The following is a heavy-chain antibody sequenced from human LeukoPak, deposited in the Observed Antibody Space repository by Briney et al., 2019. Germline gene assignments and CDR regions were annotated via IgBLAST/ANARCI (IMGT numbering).Heavy chain of an antibody. CDR3: AKDRTTFNY. D-gene: IGHD1-7*01. V-gene: IGHV3-23*01. J-gene: IGHJ4*02. Sequence: QPGGPLILSCAASGFSFSSYWMHWVRQAPGERLEWVSAITGSGGSTYYADSVERRFTIARASSKNALYLQTNRRRAEDTAVYYCAKDRTTFNYWGQGTLVTVSS. CDR1: GFSFSSYW. CDR2: ITGSGGST.